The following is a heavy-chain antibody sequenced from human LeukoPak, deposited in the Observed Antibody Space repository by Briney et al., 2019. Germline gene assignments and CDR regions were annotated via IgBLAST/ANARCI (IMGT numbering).Heavy chain of an antibody. CDR1: GGTFSSYA. CDR2: IIPIFGTA. V-gene: IGHV1-69*06. J-gene: IGHJ6*03. CDR3: ARVVGLTGYSSSWYSGYYYYMDV. D-gene: IGHD6-13*01. Sequence: ASVKVSCKASGGTFSSYAISWVRQAPGQGLEWMGGIIPIFGTANYAQKFQGRVTITADKSTSTAYMELSSLRPEDTAVYYCARVVGLTGYSSSWYSGYYYYMDVWGKGTTVTVSS.